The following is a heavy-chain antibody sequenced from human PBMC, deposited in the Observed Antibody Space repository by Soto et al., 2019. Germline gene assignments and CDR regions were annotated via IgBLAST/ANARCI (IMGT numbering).Heavy chain of an antibody. V-gene: IGHV5-51*01. Sequence: GESLKISFNGSGYSFTSYWIGWVRQMPGKGLEWMGIIYPGDSDTRYSPSFQVQVNISADKSISTAYLQWISLKASDTAMYYCERQDSSDYYVMDVWGQGTTETVSS. CDR2: IYPGDSDT. CDR1: GYSFTSYW. D-gene: IGHD2-15*01. J-gene: IGHJ6*02. CDR3: ERQDSSDYYVMDV.